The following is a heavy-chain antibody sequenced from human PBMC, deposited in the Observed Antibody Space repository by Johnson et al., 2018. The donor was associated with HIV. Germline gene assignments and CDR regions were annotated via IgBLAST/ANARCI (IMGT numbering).Heavy chain of an antibody. CDR2: ISYDGSNK. V-gene: IGHV3-30*03. Sequence: VQLVESGGGLVQPGGSLRLSCAASGFTFSSYAMSWVRQAPGKGLEWLAVISYDGSNKYYADSVKGRFTISRDSSKNTLFLQMNSLRAEDTAVYHCARGMSSGPWAGGDAFDIWGQGTMVTVSS. CDR3: ARGMSSGPWAGGDAFDI. D-gene: IGHD3-22*01. J-gene: IGHJ3*02. CDR1: GFTFSSYA.